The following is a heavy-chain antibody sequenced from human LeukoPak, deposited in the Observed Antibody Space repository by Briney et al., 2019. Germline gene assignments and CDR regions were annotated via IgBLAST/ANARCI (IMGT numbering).Heavy chain of an antibody. CDR3: ARRAGFCSGGTCYHFDY. V-gene: IGHV4-39*01. CDR1: GGSISSSSYY. CDR2: IYYSGNT. D-gene: IGHD2-15*01. Sequence: PSETLSLTCTVSGGSISSSSYYWGWIRQPPGKGLEWIGNIYYSGNTYYNPSLKSRVTISVDTSKNQFSLKLSSVTAADTAVYHCARRAGFCSGGTCYHFDYWGQGTLVTVSS. J-gene: IGHJ4*02.